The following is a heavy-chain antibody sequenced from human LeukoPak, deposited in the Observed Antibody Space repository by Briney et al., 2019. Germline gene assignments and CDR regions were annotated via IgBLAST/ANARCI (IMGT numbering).Heavy chain of an antibody. CDR2: LNQDGSEK. V-gene: IGHV3-7*03. D-gene: IGHD4-17*01. CDR3: VRGLYGY. CDR1: GFTFSTSW. Sequence: GGSLRLSCGASGFTFSTSWMIWVRQAPGKGLEWVANLNQDGSEKYYVDSMKGRFTISRDNGRNSLYLQMDSLRVEDTAVYYCVRGLYGYWGQGTLVTVSS. J-gene: IGHJ4*02.